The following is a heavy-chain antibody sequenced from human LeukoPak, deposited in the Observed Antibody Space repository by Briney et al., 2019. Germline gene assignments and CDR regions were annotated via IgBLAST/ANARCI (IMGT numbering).Heavy chain of an antibody. V-gene: IGHV3-30*18. CDR3: AKAGMATYCEREDY. CDR1: GFTFSNYG. CDR2: ISYDGSNK. Sequence: PGGSLRLSCAASGFTFSNYGMHLVRQAPGKGLEWVAVISYDGSNKYYADSVKGRFTISRDNSKNTLYMQMNSLRAEDTAVYYCAKAGMATYCEREDYWGQGTLVTVSS. J-gene: IGHJ4*02. D-gene: IGHD5-24*01.